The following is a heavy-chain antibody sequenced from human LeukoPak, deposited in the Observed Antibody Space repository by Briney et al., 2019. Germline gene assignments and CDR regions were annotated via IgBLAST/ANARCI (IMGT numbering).Heavy chain of an antibody. CDR3: ARQIETYSSIWYRYFDY. CDR2: IYYSGST. Sequence: SETLSLTCTVSDGSISSSNCYWGWIRQPPGKGLEWIGSIYYSGSTYYNPSLKSRVTISVDTSKRQFSLKVSSVTAADAAVYYCARQIETYSSIWYRYFDYWGQGTLVTVPS. J-gene: IGHJ4*02. D-gene: IGHD6-13*01. V-gene: IGHV4-39*01. CDR1: DGSISSSNCY.